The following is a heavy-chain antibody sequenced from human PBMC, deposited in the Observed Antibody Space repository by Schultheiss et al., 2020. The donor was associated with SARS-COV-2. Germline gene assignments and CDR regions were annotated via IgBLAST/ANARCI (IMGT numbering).Heavy chain of an antibody. V-gene: IGHV1-18*01. J-gene: IGHJ4*02. D-gene: IGHD5-18*01. CDR1: GGTFSSYA. Sequence: ASVKVSCKASGGTFSSYAISWVRQAPGQGLEWMGWISAYNGNTNYAQKLQGRVTMTTDTSTSTAYMELRSLRSDDTAVYYCARGGRVDTAMVGLRFDYWGQGTLVTVSS. CDR3: ARGGRVDTAMVGLRFDY. CDR2: ISAYNGNT.